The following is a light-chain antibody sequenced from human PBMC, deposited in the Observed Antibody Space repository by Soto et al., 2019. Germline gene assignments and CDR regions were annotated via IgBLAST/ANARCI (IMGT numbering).Light chain of an antibody. CDR2: AAS. V-gene: IGKV1-39*01. CDR3: QHSYSTPKT. Sequence: DIQMTQSPSSLSASVGDRVTITCRASQSISSYVNWYQQKPGQAPKLLIYAASSLQSGVPSRFSGSGSGTDFTLTISSLQPEDFATYYCQHSYSTPKTFGQGTKVEIK. J-gene: IGKJ1*01. CDR1: QSISSY.